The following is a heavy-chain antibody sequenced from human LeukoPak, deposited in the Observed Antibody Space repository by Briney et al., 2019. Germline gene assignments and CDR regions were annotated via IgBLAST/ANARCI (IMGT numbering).Heavy chain of an antibody. V-gene: IGHV3-30*04. D-gene: IGHD3-10*01. CDR2: ISYDGSNK. CDR1: GFTFSSYA. Sequence: GRALRLSFAASGFTFSSYAMHWVRQAPGKGLEWVAVISYDGSNKYYADSGKGRFTISRDKSKNTLYLQMNSLRAEDTAVYYCARERFRRGLTDDFDYWGQGTLFTVSS. J-gene: IGHJ4*02. CDR3: ARERFRRGLTDDFDY.